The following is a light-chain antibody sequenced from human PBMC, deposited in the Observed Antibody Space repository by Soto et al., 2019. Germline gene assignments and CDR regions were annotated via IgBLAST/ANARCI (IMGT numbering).Light chain of an antibody. CDR3: LQHDTYPLT. V-gene: IGKV1-17*01. CDR2: GAS. J-gene: IGKJ4*01. CDR1: QGIGID. Sequence: DIQMTQSPSSLSASVGDRVTITCRASQGIGIDLGWYQQKPGKAPKRLIYGASSLQSGVPSRFSGSESGTEFTLTISSLQPEDFATYYCLQHDTYPLTFGGGTKVEIK.